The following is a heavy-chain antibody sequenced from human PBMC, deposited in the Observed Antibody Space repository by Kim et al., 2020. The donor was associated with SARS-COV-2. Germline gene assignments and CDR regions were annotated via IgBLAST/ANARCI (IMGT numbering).Heavy chain of an antibody. CDR2: IYYSGST. CDR3: ATERTHDYGDLSPLNWFDP. CDR1: GGSISSSSYY. Sequence: SETLSLTCTVSGGSISSSSYYWGWIRQPPGKGLEWIGSIYYSGSTYYNPSLKSRVTISVDTSKNQFSLKLSSVTAADTAVYYCATERTHDYGDLSPLNWFDPWGQGTLVTVSS. V-gene: IGHV4-39*01. D-gene: IGHD4-17*01. J-gene: IGHJ5*02.